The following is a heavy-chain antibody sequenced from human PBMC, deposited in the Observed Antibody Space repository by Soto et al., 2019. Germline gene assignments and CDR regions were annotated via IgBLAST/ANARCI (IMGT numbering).Heavy chain of an antibody. V-gene: IGHV1-69*13. J-gene: IGHJ5*02. CDR2: IIPIFGTA. Sequence: SVKVSCKASGGTFSSYAISWVRQAPGQGLEWMGGIIPIFGTANYAQKFQGRVTITADESTSTAYMELSSLRSEDTAVYYCARDVYPHRYSYGPYNRFDPWGQGTLVTVSS. CDR1: GGTFSSYA. D-gene: IGHD5-18*01. CDR3: ARDVYPHRYSYGPYNRFDP.